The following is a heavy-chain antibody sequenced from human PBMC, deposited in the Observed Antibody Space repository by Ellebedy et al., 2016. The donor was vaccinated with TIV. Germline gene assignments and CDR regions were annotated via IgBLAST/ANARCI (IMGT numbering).Heavy chain of an antibody. V-gene: IGHV3-48*01. CDR2: ISSSSGTI. CDR3: ARELGHDNWYFDL. D-gene: IGHD1-1*01. CDR1: GFNFNSYS. J-gene: IGHJ2*01. Sequence: GESLKISCAASGFNFNSYSMNWVRQAPGKGLEWVSYISSSSGTIYYADSVKGQFTISRDNAKETVDLQMNGLTTDDTAMYYCARELGHDNWYFDLWGRGILVTVSS.